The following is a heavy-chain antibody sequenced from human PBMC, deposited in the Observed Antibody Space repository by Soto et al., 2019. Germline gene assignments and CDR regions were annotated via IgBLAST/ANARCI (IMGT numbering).Heavy chain of an antibody. CDR3: VRDRYSSSGWFDP. D-gene: IGHD3-10*01. J-gene: IGHJ5*02. Sequence: HSQTLSLPCAISGDSVSSYSAAWNWIRQSPSGGLEWLGRTYYRSRFFSDYAESVKGRIIINPDTSKNQFSLQLKSVTPEDTAVYYCVRDRYSSSGWFDPWGQGTPVTVS. V-gene: IGHV6-1*01. CDR2: TYYRSRFFS. CDR1: GDSVSSYSAA.